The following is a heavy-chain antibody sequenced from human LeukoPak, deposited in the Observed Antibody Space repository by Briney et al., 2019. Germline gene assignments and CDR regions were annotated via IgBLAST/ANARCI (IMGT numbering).Heavy chain of an antibody. CDR2: IIPIFGTA. Sequence: SVKVSCKASGGTFSSYAISWVRQAPGQGLEWMGGIIPIFGTANYAQKFQGRVTITTDESTSTAYMELSSLRSEDTAVYYCVRDRGGIPAAIGPFDYWGQGTLVTVSS. CDR3: VRDRGGIPAAIGPFDY. CDR1: GGTFSSYA. D-gene: IGHD2-2*01. J-gene: IGHJ4*02. V-gene: IGHV1-69*05.